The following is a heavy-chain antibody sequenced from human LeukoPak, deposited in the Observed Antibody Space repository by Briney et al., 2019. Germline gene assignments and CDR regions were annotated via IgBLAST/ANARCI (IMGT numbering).Heavy chain of an antibody. CDR2: IYYSGRT. D-gene: IGHD6-19*01. CDR3: ARTPEDSSGWSRYPGKIKLNWYFDL. CDR1: GGSINGGAYY. J-gene: IGHJ2*01. Sequence: PSETLSLTCTVSGGSINGGAYYWSWIRQSRGKGLEWIGYIYYSGRTYHNPSLESRVTMSLDTSKNQFSLKLSSVTAADTAVYYCARTPEDSSGWSRYPGKIKLNWYFDLWGRGTLVTVSS. V-gene: IGHV4-30-4*02.